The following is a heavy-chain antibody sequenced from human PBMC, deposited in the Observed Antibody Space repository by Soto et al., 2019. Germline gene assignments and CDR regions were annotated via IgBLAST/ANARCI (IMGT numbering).Heavy chain of an antibody. V-gene: IGHV4-59*01. CDR3: ARDRSTYGGGGTGEVKENWFDP. Sequence: PSETLSLTCSVSGGPISHYYWSWIRQSPGKGLEWIGYAYYSGSTDYNPSLKSRVTMSVDTSKNQVSLKLNSVTTADTAVYYCARDRSTYGGGGTGEVKENWFDPWGPGTLVTV. D-gene: IGHD2-8*01. CDR2: AYYSGST. J-gene: IGHJ5*02. CDR1: GGPISHYY.